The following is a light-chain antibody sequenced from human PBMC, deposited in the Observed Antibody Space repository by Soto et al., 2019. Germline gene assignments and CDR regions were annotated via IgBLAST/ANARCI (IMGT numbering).Light chain of an antibody. CDR3: QQYNNWPPA. J-gene: IGKJ2*01. V-gene: IGKV3-15*01. CDR2: GAF. CDR1: QSVTSN. Sequence: EIVMTQSPATLSVSPGERATLSCRASQSVTSNFAWYQQKPGQAPRLLIYGAFTMATGVPARFSGSGSGTEFTLTISSLQSEDFAVYYCQQYNNWPPAFGQGTKLEIK.